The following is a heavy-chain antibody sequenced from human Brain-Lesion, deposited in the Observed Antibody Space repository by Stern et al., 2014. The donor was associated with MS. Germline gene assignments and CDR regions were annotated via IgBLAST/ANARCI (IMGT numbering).Heavy chain of an antibody. CDR1: GYIFTGYY. CDR3: ARDQRGITIFGVVTDYYYLGXXX. Sequence: VQLVESGAEVKKPGASVKVSCKTSGYIFTGYYIHWVRQAPGQGLEWMAWINPNTGGTKYAQKFHGRVTMSRDTSISTAYVELSSLTSDDTAVYYCARDQRGITIFGVVTDYYYLGXXXWGQGTTVTVSS. CDR2: INPNTGGT. J-gene: IGHJ6*02. D-gene: IGHD3-3*01. V-gene: IGHV1-2*02.